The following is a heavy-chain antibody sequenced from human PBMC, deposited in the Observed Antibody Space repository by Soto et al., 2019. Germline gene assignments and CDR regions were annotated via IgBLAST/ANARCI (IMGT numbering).Heavy chain of an antibody. CDR1: AFTVSSNY. V-gene: IGHV3-66*01. CDR3: ARGRAAAGSYFFDY. J-gene: IGHJ4*02. Sequence: GESLRLSCAASAFTVSSNYMSWVRQAPGKGLEWVSVIYSGGATRYADSVKGRFTISRDNSKNTLYLQMSSLRAEDTAVYYCARGRAAAGSYFFDYWGQGTLVTVSS. CDR2: IYSGGAT. D-gene: IGHD6-13*01.